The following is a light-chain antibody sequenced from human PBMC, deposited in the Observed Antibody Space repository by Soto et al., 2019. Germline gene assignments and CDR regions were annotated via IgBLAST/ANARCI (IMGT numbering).Light chain of an antibody. Sequence: QPVLTQSSSASASLGSSVKLTCTLSSGHSSYIIAWHQQQPGKAPRYLMKLEGSGSYNKGSGVPDRFSGSSSGAARYLTISSLQFEEEADYYCETWDSNTHTVFGGGTKLTVL. J-gene: IGLJ3*02. CDR1: SGHSSYI. V-gene: IGLV4-60*02. CDR3: ETWDSNTHTV. CDR2: LEGSGSY.